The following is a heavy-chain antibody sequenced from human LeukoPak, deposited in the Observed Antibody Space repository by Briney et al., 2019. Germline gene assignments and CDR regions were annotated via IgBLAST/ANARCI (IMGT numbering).Heavy chain of an antibody. CDR2: INHSGST. Sequence: PSETLSLTCAVYGGSFSGYYWSWIRQPPGKGLGWIGEINHSGSTNYNPSLKSRVTISVDTSKNQFSLKLSSVTAADTAVYYCARSGSSWYQRNWFDPWGQGTLVTVSS. V-gene: IGHV4-34*01. CDR3: ARSGSSWYQRNWFDP. CDR1: GGSFSGYY. D-gene: IGHD6-13*01. J-gene: IGHJ5*02.